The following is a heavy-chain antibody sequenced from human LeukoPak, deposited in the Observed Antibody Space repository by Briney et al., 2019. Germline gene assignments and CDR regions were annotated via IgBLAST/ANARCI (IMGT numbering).Heavy chain of an antibody. J-gene: IGHJ6*03. CDR3: ATASPHLGVVIIRDYYYYMDV. D-gene: IGHD3-3*01. V-gene: IGHV1-69-2*01. CDR1: GYTFTDYY. CDR2: VDPEDGET. Sequence: GASVKVSCKVSGYTFTDYYMHWVQQAPGKGLEWMGLVDPEDGETIYAEKFQGRVTITADTSTDTAYMQLSSLRSEDTAVYYCATASPHLGVVIIRDYYYYMDVWGKGTTVTVSS.